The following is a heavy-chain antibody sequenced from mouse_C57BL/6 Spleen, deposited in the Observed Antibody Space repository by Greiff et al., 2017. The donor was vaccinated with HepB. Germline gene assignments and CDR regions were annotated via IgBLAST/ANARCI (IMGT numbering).Heavy chain of an antibody. D-gene: IGHD1-1*01. V-gene: IGHV5-9-1*02. Sequence: EVHLVESGEGLVKPGGSLKLSCAASGFTFSSYAMSWVRQTPEKRLEWVAYISSGGDYIYYADTVKGRFTISRDNARNTLYLQMSSLKSEDTAMYYCTRDIYYYGSSYAFAYWGQGTLVTVSA. CDR3: TRDIYYYGSSYAFAY. CDR2: ISSGGDYI. J-gene: IGHJ3*01. CDR1: GFTFSSYA.